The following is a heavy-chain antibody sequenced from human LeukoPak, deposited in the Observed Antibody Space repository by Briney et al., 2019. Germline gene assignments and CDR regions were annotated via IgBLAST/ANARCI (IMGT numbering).Heavy chain of an antibody. Sequence: PSETLSLTCTVSNGPTNTYQWTWIRQPPGRGLEWIGNTQYSGSANYNPSLKSRVTMSVDTSKNQFSLKLSSVTAADTAVYYCARLRFSGAFDIWGQGTMVTVSS. J-gene: IGHJ3*02. CDR2: TQYSGSA. CDR3: ARLRFSGAFDI. V-gene: IGHV4-59*12. CDR1: NGPTNTYQ. D-gene: IGHD3-3*01.